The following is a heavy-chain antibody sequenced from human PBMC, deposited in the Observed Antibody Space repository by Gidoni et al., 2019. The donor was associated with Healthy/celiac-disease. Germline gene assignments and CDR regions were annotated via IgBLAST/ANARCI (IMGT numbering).Heavy chain of an antibody. Sequence: QVQLQQWGAGLLKPSETLSLTCAVYGGSFSGYYWSWIRQPPGKGLEWLGEINHSGSTNYNPSLKSRVTISVDTSKNQFSLKLSSVTAADTAVYYCARGGGHSSGWYDYWGQGTLVTVSS. CDR3: ARGGGHSSGWYDY. J-gene: IGHJ4*02. V-gene: IGHV4-34*01. CDR1: GGSFSGYY. CDR2: INHSGST. D-gene: IGHD6-19*01.